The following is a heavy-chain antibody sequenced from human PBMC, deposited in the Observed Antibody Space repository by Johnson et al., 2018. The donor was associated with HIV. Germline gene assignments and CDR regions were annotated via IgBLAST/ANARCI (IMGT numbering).Heavy chain of an antibody. CDR3: ASPKAPTRVVRGAFDI. CDR2: INWNGGST. J-gene: IGHJ3*02. D-gene: IGHD3-10*01. CDR1: GFTFDDYG. V-gene: IGHV3-20*04. Sequence: VQLVESGGGVVRPGGSLRLSCAASGFTFDDYGMSWVRQGPGKGLEWVSGINWNGGSTGYADSAKGRFTISRDTAKNTLYLQMNSLRAEDTAVYYCASPKAPTRVVRGAFDIWGQGTMVTVSS.